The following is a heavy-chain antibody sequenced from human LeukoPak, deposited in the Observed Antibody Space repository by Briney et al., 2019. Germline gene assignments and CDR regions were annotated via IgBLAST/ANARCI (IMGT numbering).Heavy chain of an antibody. CDR3: ARDSGSSWYWFDP. V-gene: IGHV3-21*01. CDR1: GFTFSSYS. D-gene: IGHD6-13*01. Sequence: GVSLRLSCAASGFTFSSYSMNWVRQAPGKGLEWVSSISSSSSYIYYADSVKGRFTISRDNAKNSLHLQMNSLRAEDTAVYYCARDSGSSWYWFDPWGQGTLVTVSS. J-gene: IGHJ5*02. CDR2: ISSSSSYI.